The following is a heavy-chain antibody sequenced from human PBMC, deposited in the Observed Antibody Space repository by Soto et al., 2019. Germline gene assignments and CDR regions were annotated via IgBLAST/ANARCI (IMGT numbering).Heavy chain of an antibody. J-gene: IGHJ6*02. D-gene: IGHD6-13*01. V-gene: IGHV3-33*01. CDR2: IWYDGSNK. CDR3: ARDRRIAAAGPTPSSYYYYYGMDV. Sequence: PGGSLRLSCAASGFTFSSYGMHWVRQAPGKGLEWVAVIWYDGSNKYYADSVKGRFTISRDNSKNTLCLQMNSLRAEDTAVYYCARDRRIAAAGPTPSSYYYYYGMDVWGQGTTVTVSS. CDR1: GFTFSSYG.